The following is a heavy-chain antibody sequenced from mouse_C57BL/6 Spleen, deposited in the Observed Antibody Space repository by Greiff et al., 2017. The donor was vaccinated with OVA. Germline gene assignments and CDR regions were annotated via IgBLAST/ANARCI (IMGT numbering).Heavy chain of an antibody. CDR2: ISDAGSYT. V-gene: IGHV5-4*03. CDR3: ARALTGWFAY. D-gene: IGHD4-1*01. CDR1: GFTFSSYA. J-gene: IGHJ3*01. Sequence: EVNLVESGGGLVKPGGSLKLSCAASGFTFSSYAMSWVRQTPEKRLEWVATISDAGSYTYYPDNVKGRFTISRDNAKNNLYLQMSHLKSEDTAMYYCARALTGWFAYWGQGTLVTVSA.